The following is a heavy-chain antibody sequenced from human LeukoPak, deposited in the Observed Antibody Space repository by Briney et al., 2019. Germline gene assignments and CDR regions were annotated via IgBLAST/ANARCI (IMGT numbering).Heavy chain of an antibody. CDR1: GFIFDDYA. CDR3: ARAIGVTCISTSCYSFDY. Sequence: GRSLRLSCAASGFIFDDYAIHWVRQAPGKGLEWVSGISWNSGGIGYADSVKGRFTISRDNAKNSLYLQMNSLRAEDTALYYCARAIGVTCISTSCYSFDYWGQGTLVTVSS. V-gene: IGHV3-9*01. D-gene: IGHD2-2*02. CDR2: ISWNSGGI. J-gene: IGHJ4*02.